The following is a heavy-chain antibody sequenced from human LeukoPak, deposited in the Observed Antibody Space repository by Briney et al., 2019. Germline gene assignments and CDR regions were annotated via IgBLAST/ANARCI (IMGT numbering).Heavy chain of an antibody. Sequence: PSETLSLTCTVSGGSICSYYWSWIRQPPGKGLEWIGYIYYSGSTNYNPSLKSRVTISVDTSKNKFSLKLSSVTAADTAVYYCARDRGYDSSGDAFDIWGQGTMVTVSS. V-gene: IGHV4-59*01. CDR2: IYYSGST. D-gene: IGHD3-22*01. CDR1: GGSICSYY. J-gene: IGHJ3*02. CDR3: ARDRGYDSSGDAFDI.